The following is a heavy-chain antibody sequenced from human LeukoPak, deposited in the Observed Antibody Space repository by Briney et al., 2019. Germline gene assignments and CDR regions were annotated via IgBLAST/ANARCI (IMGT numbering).Heavy chain of an antibody. V-gene: IGHV4-34*01. CDR2: INHSGST. CDR3: ARRPAAVDK. D-gene: IGHD2-2*01. Sequence: SETLSLTCAVYGGSFNNYYWNWIRQPPGKGLEWIGEINHSGSTNYNPSLKSRVTISIDTSESQFSLKLSSVTAADTAMYYCARRPAAVDKWGRGTLVTVSS. J-gene: IGHJ4*02. CDR1: GGSFNNYY.